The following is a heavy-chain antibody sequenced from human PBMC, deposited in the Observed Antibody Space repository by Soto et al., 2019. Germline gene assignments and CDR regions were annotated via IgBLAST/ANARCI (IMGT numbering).Heavy chain of an antibody. D-gene: IGHD6-13*01. V-gene: IGHV1-8*01. Sequence: QVQLVQSGVEVKKPGASVKVSCKASGYTVTSYDINWVRQATGQGLEWMGWMNPNSGNTGYAQKLQGRVTMTRNTXXSTADRELSSLRSEDTAVYYCARARAAAGSNRFDPWGQGTLVIVSS. J-gene: IGHJ5*02. CDR3: ARARAAAGSNRFDP. CDR2: MNPNSGNT. CDR1: GYTVTSYD.